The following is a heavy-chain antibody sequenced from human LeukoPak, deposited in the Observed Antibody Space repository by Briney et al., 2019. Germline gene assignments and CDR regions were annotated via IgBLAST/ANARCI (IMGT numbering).Heavy chain of an antibody. CDR2: IYYSGST. Sequence: SETLSLTCTVSAASISSFYWSWIRHPPGKGRGWIGYIYYSGSTNYNPSLKSRVTISVDTSKNQFSLKLSSVTAADTAVYYCARAVVPARTNWFDPWGQGTLVTVSS. CDR1: AASISSFY. D-gene: IGHD2-2*01. J-gene: IGHJ5*02. CDR3: ARAVVPARTNWFDP. V-gene: IGHV4-59*01.